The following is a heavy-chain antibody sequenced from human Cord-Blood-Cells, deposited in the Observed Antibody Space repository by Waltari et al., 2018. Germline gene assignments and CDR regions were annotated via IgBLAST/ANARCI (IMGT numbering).Heavy chain of an antibody. V-gene: IGHV1-3*01. CDR3: ARVGGYSSSWFDY. CDR1: GYTFTSYA. J-gene: IGHJ4*02. Sequence: QVQLVQSGAEVKKPGASVKVSCKTSGYTFTSYALHWVRQAPGQRLEWMGWINAGNGNTKYSQKFQGRVTITRDTAASTAYMELSSLRSEDTAVYYCARVGGYSSSWFDYWGQGTLVTVSS. D-gene: IGHD6-13*01. CDR2: INAGNGNT.